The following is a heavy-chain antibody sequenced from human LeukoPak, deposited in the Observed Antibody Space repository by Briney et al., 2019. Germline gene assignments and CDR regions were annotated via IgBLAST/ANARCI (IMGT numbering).Heavy chain of an antibody. V-gene: IGHV4-34*01. CDR3: ARVLRYSYGYVRWFDP. J-gene: IGHJ5*02. Sequence: PSGTLSLTCAVYGGSFSGYYWSWIRQPPGKGLEWIGEINHSGSTNYNPSLKSRVTISVDTSKNQFSLKLSSVTAADTAVYYCARVLRYSYGYVRWFDPWGQGTLVTVSS. CDR2: INHSGST. CDR1: GGSFSGYY. D-gene: IGHD5-18*01.